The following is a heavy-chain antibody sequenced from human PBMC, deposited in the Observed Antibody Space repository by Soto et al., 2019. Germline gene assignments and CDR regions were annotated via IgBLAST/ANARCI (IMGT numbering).Heavy chain of an antibody. CDR3: ANYCSGGSCYPNFDY. Sequence: GGSLRLSCAASGFTFSSYAMSWVRQAPGKGLEWVSAISGSGGSTYYADSVKGRFTISRDNSKNTLYLQMNSLRAEDTAVYYCANYCSGGSCYPNFDYWGQGTLVTVSS. CDR2: ISGSGGST. J-gene: IGHJ4*02. V-gene: IGHV3-23*01. D-gene: IGHD2-15*01. CDR1: GFTFSSYA.